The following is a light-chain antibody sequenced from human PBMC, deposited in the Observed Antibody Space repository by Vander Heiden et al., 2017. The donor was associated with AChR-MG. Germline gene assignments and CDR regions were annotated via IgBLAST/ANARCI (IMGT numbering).Light chain of an antibody. J-gene: IGLJ1*01. V-gene: IGLV2-11*01. CDR3: CSCEGSYSVWV. Sequence: QSALTQLRSVSGSPGQSVTISCAGTSRDCGAYNYVSWYQPHQGEAPKLLINDASKQPSGVPDRFSGSKSGNTTSLSISGLQDEDEADYYCCSCEGSYSVWVFGIRTMVTVL. CDR1: SRDCGAYNY. CDR2: DAS.